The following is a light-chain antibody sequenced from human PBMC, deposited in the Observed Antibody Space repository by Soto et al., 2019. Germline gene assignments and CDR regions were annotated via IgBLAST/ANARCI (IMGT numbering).Light chain of an antibody. Sequence: IVLKQSPATLSLSPGEGAALSCRASQSVSTSLAWYQHKPGQAPRLFIYDASKRAPGFPARFSGSVSGTDFTLTISSLEPEDFAVYYCQVRDVWTSFGQGTKVDIK. CDR1: QSVSTS. CDR3: QVRDVWTS. V-gene: IGKV3-11*01. J-gene: IGKJ1*01. CDR2: DAS.